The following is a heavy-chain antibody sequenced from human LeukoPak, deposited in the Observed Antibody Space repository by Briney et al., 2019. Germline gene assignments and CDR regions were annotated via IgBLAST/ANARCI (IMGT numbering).Heavy chain of an antibody. D-gene: IGHD5-18*01. V-gene: IGHV3-23*01. CDR2: ITGSGGSI. J-gene: IGHJ4*02. CDR1: GFTFSSYA. Sequence: GGSLRLSCAASGFTFSSYAMSWVRQAPGKGLEWVSAITGSGGSIYYVDSVRGRFTISRDNSQSTLYLQMNSLRAEDAAVYFCAKERGYSYGYPYFDSWGQGTLVTVSS. CDR3: AKERGYSYGYPYFDS.